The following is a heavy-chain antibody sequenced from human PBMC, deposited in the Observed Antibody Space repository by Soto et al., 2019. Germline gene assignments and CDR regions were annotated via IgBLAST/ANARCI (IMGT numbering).Heavy chain of an antibody. Sequence: QVQLVESGGGVVQPGRSLRLSCAASGFTFSSYAMHWLRQAPGKGLEWVAVISYDGSNKYYADSVKGRFTISRDNSKNTLYLQMNSLRAEDTAVYYCASLRGLDYWGQGTLVTVSS. V-gene: IGHV3-30-3*01. CDR3: ASLRGLDY. J-gene: IGHJ4*02. CDR2: ISYDGSNK. CDR1: GFTFSSYA. D-gene: IGHD1-26*01.